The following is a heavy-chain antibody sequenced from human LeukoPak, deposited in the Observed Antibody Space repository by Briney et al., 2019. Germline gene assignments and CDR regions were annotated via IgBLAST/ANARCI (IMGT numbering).Heavy chain of an antibody. CDR3: ARGFAQYYDGSGTFDF. J-gene: IGHJ4*02. V-gene: IGHV4-4*02. D-gene: IGHD3-22*01. Sequence: SETLSPTCPLAGCSITSSNWWGGVRQSPGKGLEWIGEIYHSGSNNYNPSLKSRLTMSVDKSRKQFSLRLGSEICAHGGVYYCARGFAQYYDGSGTFDFWGQGSLVTVSS. CDR1: GCSITSSNW. CDR2: IYHSGSN.